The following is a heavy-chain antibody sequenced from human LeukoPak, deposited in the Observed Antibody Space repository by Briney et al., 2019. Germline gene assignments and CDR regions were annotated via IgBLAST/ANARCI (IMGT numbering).Heavy chain of an antibody. D-gene: IGHD3-10*01. CDR2: ISAYNGNT. V-gene: IGHV1-18*01. J-gene: IGHJ4*02. CDR1: GYTLTELS. Sequence: ASVKVSCKVSGYTLTELSMHWVRQAPGQGLEWMGWISAYNGNTNYAQKLQGRVTMTTDTSTSTAYMELRSLRSDDTAVYYCARGGDYYGSGSYYIFEGATDYWGQGTLVTVSS. CDR3: ARGGDYYGSGSYYIFEGATDY.